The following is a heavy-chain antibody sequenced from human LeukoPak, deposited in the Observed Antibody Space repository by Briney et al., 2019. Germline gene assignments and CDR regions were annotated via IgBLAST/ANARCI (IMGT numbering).Heavy chain of an antibody. CDR2: IWYDGSNK. V-gene: IGHV3-33*01. Sequence: GGSLRLSCAASGFTFSSYGMHWVRQAPGKGLEWVAVIWYDGSNKYYADSVKGRFTISRDNSKNTLYLQMNSLRAEDTAVYYCATLGDYGDYSFDYWGQGTLVTVSS. CDR3: ATLGDYGDYSFDY. J-gene: IGHJ4*02. D-gene: IGHD4-17*01. CDR1: GFTFSSYG.